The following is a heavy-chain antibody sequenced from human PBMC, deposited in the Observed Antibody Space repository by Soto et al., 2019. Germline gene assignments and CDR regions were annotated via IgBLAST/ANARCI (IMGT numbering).Heavy chain of an antibody. Sequence: QIQLVQSGAEVKKPGASVKVSCRASGYTFTGYYLHWVRQAPGQGFEWMGWVNPISGDTNYAQKFQDRVIMTRDRSITTVHMELSRLRSDDTAVYYCAREEGFRITMDRGRWFDPWGQGTLVTVSS. J-gene: IGHJ5*02. CDR1: GYTFTGYY. CDR2: VNPISGDT. D-gene: IGHD3-10*01. V-gene: IGHV1-2*02. CDR3: AREEGFRITMDRGRWFDP.